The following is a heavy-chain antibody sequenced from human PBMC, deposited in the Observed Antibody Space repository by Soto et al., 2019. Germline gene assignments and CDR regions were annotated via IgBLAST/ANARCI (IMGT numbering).Heavy chain of an antibody. CDR1: GFTFSSYW. D-gene: IGHD6-6*01. CDR3: ARDLPVAYSSSFWFDP. J-gene: IGHJ5*02. Sequence: LRLSCAASGFTFSSYWMSWVRQAPGKGLEWVANIKQDGSEKYYVDSVKGRFTISRDNAKNSLYLQMNSLRAEDTAVYYCARDLPVAYSSSFWFDPWGQGTLVTVS. CDR2: IKQDGSEK. V-gene: IGHV3-7*01.